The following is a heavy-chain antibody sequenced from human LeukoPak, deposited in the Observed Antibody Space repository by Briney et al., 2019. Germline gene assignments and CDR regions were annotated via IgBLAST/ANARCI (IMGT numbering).Heavy chain of an antibody. V-gene: IGHV3-21*01. J-gene: IGHJ4*02. Sequence: PGGSLRLSCAASGFTFSSYGLNWVRQAPGKGLEWVSTISSGGHIYYEDSVKGRFTISRDNAKNSLYLQMNSMRAEDTAVYYCARDQDGGKYYYESSGYSHGGQGILVTVSS. CDR3: ARDQDGGKYYYESSGYSH. CDR2: ISSGGHI. D-gene: IGHD3-22*01. CDR1: GFTFSSYG.